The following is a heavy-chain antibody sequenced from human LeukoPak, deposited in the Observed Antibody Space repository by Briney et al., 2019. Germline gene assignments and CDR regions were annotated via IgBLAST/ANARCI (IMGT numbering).Heavy chain of an antibody. Sequence: GGSLRLSCAASGFTFSSYAMSWVRQAPGKGLEWVSAISGSGGSTYYADSVKGRFTISRDNSKNTLYLQMNSLRAEDTAVYYCAKDLAGYYYFSGQNDYWGQGTLVTVSS. V-gene: IGHV3-23*01. D-gene: IGHD3-22*01. CDR1: GFTFSSYA. J-gene: IGHJ4*02. CDR2: ISGSGGST. CDR3: AKDLAGYYYFSGQNDY.